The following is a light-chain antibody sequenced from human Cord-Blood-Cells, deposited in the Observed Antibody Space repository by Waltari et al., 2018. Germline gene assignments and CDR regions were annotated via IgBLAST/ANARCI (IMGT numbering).Light chain of an antibody. CDR1: ESVSRY. CDR2: DAS. J-gene: IGKJ4*01. V-gene: IGKV3-11*01. CDR3: QQRRNWPPLT. Sequence: EIVLTQSTATLSLSPGERATLSCRASESVSRYLAWYKQNPGQAPRLLIYDASNRATGIPARFSGSGSGTDFTLTISSLQPEDFAVYYCQQRRNWPPLTFGGGTKVEI.